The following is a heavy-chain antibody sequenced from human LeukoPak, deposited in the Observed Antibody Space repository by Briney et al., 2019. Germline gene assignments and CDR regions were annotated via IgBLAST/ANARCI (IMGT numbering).Heavy chain of an antibody. V-gene: IGHV4-39*07. CDR1: GGSISSSSYY. Sequence: SETLSLTCTVSGGSISSSSYYWGWIRQPPGKGLEWIGSIYYSGSTYYNPSLKSRVTVSVDTSNNQFSLKLSSVTATDTAVYYCARDPSYCSSTSWYKGGHWFDPWGQGTLVTVSS. CDR3: ARDPSYCSSTSWYKGGHWFDP. D-gene: IGHD2-2*02. CDR2: IYYSGST. J-gene: IGHJ5*02.